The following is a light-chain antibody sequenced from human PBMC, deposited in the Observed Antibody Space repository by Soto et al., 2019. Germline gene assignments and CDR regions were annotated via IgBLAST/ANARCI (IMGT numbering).Light chain of an antibody. CDR1: QSVSSN. CDR3: QQYNNWPPGT. V-gene: IGKV3-15*01. CDR2: GAS. J-gene: IGKJ1*01. Sequence: EIVMTQSPATLSVSPGERATLSCRASQSVSSNLAWYQQKPGQAPRLLIYGASTRATGIPARFSGSGSGTEFTLTSSSQQSEDFAVYYCQQYNNWPPGTFGQGTKVEIK.